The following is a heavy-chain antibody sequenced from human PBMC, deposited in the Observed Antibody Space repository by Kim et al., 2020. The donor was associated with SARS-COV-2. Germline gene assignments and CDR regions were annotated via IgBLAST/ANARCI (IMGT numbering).Heavy chain of an antibody. D-gene: IGHD2-21*01. CDR1: GGSISSSNW. J-gene: IGHJ6*02. Sequence: SETLSLTCAVSGGSISSSNWWSWVRQPPGKGLEWIGEIYHSGSTNYNPSLKSRVTISVDKSKNQFSLKLSSVTAADTAVYYCARGVDDLFFGMDVWGQGTTVTVSS. CDR2: IYHSGST. CDR3: ARGVDDLFFGMDV. V-gene: IGHV4-4*02.